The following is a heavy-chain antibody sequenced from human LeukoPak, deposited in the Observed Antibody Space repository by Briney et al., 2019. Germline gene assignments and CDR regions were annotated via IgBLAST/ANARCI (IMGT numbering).Heavy chain of an antibody. D-gene: IGHD3-3*01. V-gene: IGHV3-9*01. CDR2: ISWNSGSI. CDR3: AKTQALRFLDLYGLDV. CDR1: GFTFDDYA. Sequence: GRSLRLSCAASGFTFDDYAMHWVRQAPGKGLEWVSGISWNSGSIGYADSVKGRFTISRDNAKNSLYLQMNSLRAEDTALYYCAKTQALRFLDLYGLDVWGQGTTVTVSS. J-gene: IGHJ6*02.